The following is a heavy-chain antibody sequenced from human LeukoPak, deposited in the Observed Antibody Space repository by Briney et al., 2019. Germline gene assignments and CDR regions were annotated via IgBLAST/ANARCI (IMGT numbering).Heavy chain of an antibody. V-gene: IGHV4-30-4*01. Sequence: TPQTLSLTCTVSGGSVGSDDYYWNWIRQSPGKGLEWIGYIYYNGNTYYNPSLRSRVTISLDTFRNHFTLNLSSVTAADTAMYYCARGGLNSLLPYWGQGTLVAVSS. CDR2: IYYNGNT. CDR1: GGSVGSDDYY. J-gene: IGHJ4*02. D-gene: IGHD2/OR15-2a*01. CDR3: ARGGLNSLLPY.